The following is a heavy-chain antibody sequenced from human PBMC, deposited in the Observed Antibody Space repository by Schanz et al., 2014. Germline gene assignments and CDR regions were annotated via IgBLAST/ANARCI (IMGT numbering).Heavy chain of an antibody. V-gene: IGHV1-46*01. J-gene: IGHJ4*02. CDR2: IHPSGGST. CDR1: GYTFTAYG. Sequence: VQSVHSGTEVQKLGASVKVSCQTSGYTFTAYGINWVRQAPGQGPEWMGIIHPSGGSTNYAQQFLGRLTMTRDTSTSTVYMELSSLRSEDTAVYYCAKVAEEGPHINNWGGDYFDFWGQGTLVTVSS. D-gene: IGHD3-16*01. CDR3: AKVAEEGPHINNWGGDYFDF.